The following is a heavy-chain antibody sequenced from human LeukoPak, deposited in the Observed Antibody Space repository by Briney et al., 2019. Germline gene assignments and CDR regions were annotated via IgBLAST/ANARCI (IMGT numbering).Heavy chain of an antibody. J-gene: IGHJ4*02. CDR3: AKDPGRDFSYYFDY. CDR2: ISGSGGST. Sequence: PGGSLRLSCAASGFTLSSYAMSWVRQAPGKGLEWVSAISGSGGSTYYADSVKGRFTISRDNSKNTLYLQMNSLRAEDTAVYYCAKDPGRDFSYYFDYWGRGTLVTVSS. D-gene: IGHD3-3*01. V-gene: IGHV3-23*01. CDR1: GFTLSSYA.